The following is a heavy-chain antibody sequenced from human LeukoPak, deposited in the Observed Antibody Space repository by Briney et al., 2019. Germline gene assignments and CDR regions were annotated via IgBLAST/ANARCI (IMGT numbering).Heavy chain of an antibody. V-gene: IGHV4-59*01. J-gene: IGHJ4*02. Sequence: SETLSLTSTASGGSIRSYYWSLIRQPPGKGLEWIGYIYYSGSTNYNPSLKSRVSISVDTSKNQFSLKLSSVTAADTAVYYCARTGSTVSMLYPCDHWGQGTLVTVSS. D-gene: IGHD4-17*01. CDR2: IYYSGST. CDR1: GGSIRSYY. CDR3: ARTGSTVSMLYPCDH.